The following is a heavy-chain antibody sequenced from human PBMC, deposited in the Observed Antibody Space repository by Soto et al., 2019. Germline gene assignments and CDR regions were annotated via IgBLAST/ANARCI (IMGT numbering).Heavy chain of an antibody. J-gene: IGHJ4*02. V-gene: IGHV3-23*01. CDR3: AKSKYSSGYYMGFPIPYFDY. Sequence: TGGSLRLSCASSECTFRIYAMNWVRQATGKGLEWVSTISGSGNTTFYADSVKGRFTISRDNSKNTLYLQMSTLRAEDTAVYYCAKSKYSSGYYMGFPIPYFDYWGQGTLVTVSS. D-gene: IGHD6-19*01. CDR1: ECTFRIYA. CDR2: ISGSGNTT.